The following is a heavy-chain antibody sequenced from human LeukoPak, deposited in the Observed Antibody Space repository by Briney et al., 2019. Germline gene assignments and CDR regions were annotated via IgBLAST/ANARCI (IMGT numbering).Heavy chain of an antibody. D-gene: IGHD5-18*01. CDR3: ATKRGYSYGYFDY. J-gene: IGHJ4*02. CDR2: IIPIFGTA. V-gene: IGHV1-69*13. Sequence: SVKVSCKASGGTFSSYAISWVRQAPGQGLEWMGGIIPIFGTANYAQKFQGRVTITADESTSTAYMELSSLRPEDTAVYYCATKRGYSYGYFDYWGQGTLVTVSS. CDR1: GGTFSSYA.